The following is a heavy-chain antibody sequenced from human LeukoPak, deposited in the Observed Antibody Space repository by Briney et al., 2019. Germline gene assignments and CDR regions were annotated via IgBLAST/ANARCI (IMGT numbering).Heavy chain of an antibody. CDR1: GFTFSSYS. D-gene: IGHD4-17*01. J-gene: IGHJ6*02. CDR3: ARELCGDYSLVYYGMDV. Sequence: GGSLRLSCAASGFTFSSYSMNWVRQAPGKGLEWVSSISSSSSYIYYADSVKGRFTISRDNAKNSLYLQMNSLRAEDTAVYYCARELCGDYSLVYYGMDVWGQGTTVTVSS. V-gene: IGHV3-21*01. CDR2: ISSSSSYI.